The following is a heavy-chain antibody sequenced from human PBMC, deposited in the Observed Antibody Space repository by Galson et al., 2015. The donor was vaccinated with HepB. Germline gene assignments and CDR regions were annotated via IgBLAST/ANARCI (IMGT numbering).Heavy chain of an antibody. J-gene: IGHJ6*02. Sequence: SVKVSCKASGGTFSSYTISWVRQAPGQGLEWMGRIIPILGIANYAQKFQGRVTITADKSTSTAYMELSSLRSEDTAVYYCARGVSLWFGEGDYGMDVWGQGTTVTVSS. CDR2: IIPILGIA. CDR3: ARGVSLWFGEGDYGMDV. CDR1: GGTFSSYT. V-gene: IGHV1-69*02. D-gene: IGHD3-10*01.